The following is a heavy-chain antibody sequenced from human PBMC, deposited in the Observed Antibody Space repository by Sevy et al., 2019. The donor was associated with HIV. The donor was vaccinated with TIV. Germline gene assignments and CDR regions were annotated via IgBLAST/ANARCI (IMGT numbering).Heavy chain of an antibody. CDR1: GGSISAYY. V-gene: IGHV4-59*01. CDR2: IYYTRST. D-gene: IGHD5-12*01. Sequence: SETLSLTCTVSGGSISAYYWSWIRQPPGKALEYIGYIYYTRSTNYNPSLENRVTMSVDTSKNQFSLKLNSVTAADTAVYYCTRAPPVRSGDDSLNWFDPWGQGTLVTVSS. J-gene: IGHJ5*02. CDR3: TRAPPVRSGDDSLNWFDP.